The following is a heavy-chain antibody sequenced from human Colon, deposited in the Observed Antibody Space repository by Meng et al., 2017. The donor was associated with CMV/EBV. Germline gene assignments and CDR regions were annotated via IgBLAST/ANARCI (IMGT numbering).Heavy chain of an antibody. CDR1: GFTFSAFP. Sequence: GESLKISCAASGFTFSAFPIHWVRQAPGKGLEWVAIISHDGTKKYYAESVKGRFSLSRDNSQNTVNMNMNSLRGDDTAVYYCARASNSSFDPWGQGTPVTVSS. V-gene: IGHV3-30*04. J-gene: IGHJ5*02. CDR3: ARASNSSFDP. CDR2: ISHDGTKK. D-gene: IGHD4-11*01.